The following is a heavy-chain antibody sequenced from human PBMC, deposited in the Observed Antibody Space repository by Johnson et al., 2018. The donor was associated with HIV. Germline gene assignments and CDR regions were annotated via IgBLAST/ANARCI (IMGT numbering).Heavy chain of an antibody. CDR2: LNWNGGST. Sequence: VHLVESGGGVVRPGGSLRLSCAASGFTFNDYGMSWVRQAPGKGLEWVSGLNWNGGSTGYAYSVKGRFTISRDNAKNSLYLQMNSLRAADTAVYYCAKGPGDCSSTSCYAFDIWGQGTMVTVSS. CDR1: GFTFNDYG. J-gene: IGHJ3*02. CDR3: AKGPGDCSSTSCYAFDI. D-gene: IGHD2-2*01. V-gene: IGHV3-20*04.